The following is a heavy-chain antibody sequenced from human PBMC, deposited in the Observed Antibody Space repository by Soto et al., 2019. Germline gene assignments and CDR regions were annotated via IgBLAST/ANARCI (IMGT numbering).Heavy chain of an antibody. CDR1: GYSFSENW. V-gene: IGHV5-51*01. CDR2: IYPGDSDT. Sequence: GDSLKISCKGSGYSFSENWIGWVRQVPGKGLEWMGIIYPGDSDTRYTPSFQGQVTISVATSISTAYLQWTRLKASDTAIYYCARLSGESGDYYYGIDVWGQGTPVTVSS. J-gene: IGHJ6*02. CDR3: ARLSGESGDYYYGIDV. D-gene: IGHD3-3*01.